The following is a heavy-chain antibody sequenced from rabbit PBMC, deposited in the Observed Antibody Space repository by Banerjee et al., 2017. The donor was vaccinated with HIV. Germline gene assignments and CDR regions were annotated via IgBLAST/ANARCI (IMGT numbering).Heavy chain of an antibody. V-gene: IGHV1S40*01. D-gene: IGHD7-1*01. J-gene: IGHJ3*01. CDR3: ARGRSAGYTVGAVL. CDR2: IYTGSSGTT. CDR1: GFDFSSSYW. Sequence: QSLAESGGDLVKPGASLTLTCTASGFDFSSSYWICWVRQAPGKGLEWIACIYTGSSGTTYFASWAKGRFTISRTSSTTVTLQMTSLTAADTATYFCARGRSAGYTVGAVLWGQGTLVTVS.